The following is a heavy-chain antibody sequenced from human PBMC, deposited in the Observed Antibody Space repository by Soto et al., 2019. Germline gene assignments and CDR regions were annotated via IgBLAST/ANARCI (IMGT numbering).Heavy chain of an antibody. CDR2: ISYDGSNK. CDR3: AKRYDSSGSPYYYYGMDV. D-gene: IGHD3-22*01. J-gene: IGHJ6*02. V-gene: IGHV3-30*18. Sequence: GGSLRLSCAASGFTFSSYGMHWVRQAPGKGLEWVAVISYDGSNKYYADSVKGRFTISRDNSKNTLYLQMNSLRAEDTAVYYCAKRYDSSGSPYYYYGMDVWGQGTTVTVS. CDR1: GFTFSSYG.